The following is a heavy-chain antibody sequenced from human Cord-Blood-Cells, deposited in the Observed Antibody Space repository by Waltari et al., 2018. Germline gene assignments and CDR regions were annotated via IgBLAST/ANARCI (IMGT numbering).Heavy chain of an antibody. V-gene: IGHV3-53*01. CDR2: IYSGGST. Sequence: EVQLVGSGGGLIQPGGSLRLSCEASGVTVSSNYMSWVRQAPGKGLEWVSVIYSGGSTYYADSVKGRFTISRDNSKNTLYLQMNSLRAEDTAVYYCAREDSTGDGGDYWGQGTLVTVSS. CDR3: AREDSTGDGGDY. J-gene: IGHJ4*02. CDR1: GVTVSSNY. D-gene: IGHD1-1*01.